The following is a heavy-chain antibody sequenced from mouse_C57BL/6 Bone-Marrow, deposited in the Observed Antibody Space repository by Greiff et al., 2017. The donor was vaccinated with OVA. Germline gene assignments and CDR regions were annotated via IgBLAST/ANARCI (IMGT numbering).Heavy chain of an antibody. CDR2: IYPRSGNT. CDR3: ARGSTEGFAY. CDR1: GYTFTSYG. D-gene: IGHD2-1*01. J-gene: IGHJ3*01. V-gene: IGHV1-81*01. Sequence: QVQLKESGAELARPGASVKLSCKASGYTFTSYGISWVKQRTGQGLEWIGEIYPRSGNTYYNEKFKGKATLTADKSSSTAYMELRSLTSEDSAVYFCARGSTEGFAYWGQGTLVTVSA.